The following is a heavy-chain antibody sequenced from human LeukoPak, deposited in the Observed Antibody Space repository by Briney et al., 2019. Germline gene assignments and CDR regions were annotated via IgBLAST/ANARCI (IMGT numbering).Heavy chain of an antibody. D-gene: IGHD4-17*01. Sequence: GGSLRLSCAASGFTFSSYWMLWVRHAPGKGLVWVSRINSDGSSTSYADSVKGRFTISRDNAKNTLYLQMNSLRAEDTAVYYCARGVRLRTVTIYDYWGQGTLVTVSS. CDR3: ARGVRLRTVTIYDY. J-gene: IGHJ4*02. V-gene: IGHV3-74*01. CDR2: INSDGSST. CDR1: GFTFSSYW.